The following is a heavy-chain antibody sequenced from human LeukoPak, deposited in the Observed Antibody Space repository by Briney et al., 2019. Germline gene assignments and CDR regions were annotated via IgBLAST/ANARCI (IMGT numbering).Heavy chain of an antibody. Sequence: PGESMKISCRGSGYSFTTYWIGWVRQMPGKGLEWMGIIYPGDSDTRYSPSFQGQVTISADKSINAAYLQWSSLKASDTAMYYCARAVGSSGYCFDYWGQGTLVTVSS. J-gene: IGHJ4*02. V-gene: IGHV5-51*01. CDR1: GYSFTTYW. CDR2: IYPGDSDT. CDR3: ARAVGSSGYCFDY. D-gene: IGHD3-22*01.